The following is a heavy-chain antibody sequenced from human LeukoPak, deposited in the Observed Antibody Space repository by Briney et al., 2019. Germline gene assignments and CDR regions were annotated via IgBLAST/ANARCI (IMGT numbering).Heavy chain of an antibody. J-gene: IGHJ3*02. Sequence: PSKTLSLTCTVSGVSIRTYYWSWIRQPPGKGLEWNGYIYYSGSPNYNPSLKSRVTMSLDTSKNQFSLKMSSVTAADTAVYYCAGPVNYYDSGLVLSSFDIWGQGTTVTVFS. D-gene: IGHD3-22*01. CDR1: GVSIRTYY. CDR3: AGPVNYYDSGLVLSSFDI. V-gene: IGHV4-59*08. CDR2: IYYSGSP.